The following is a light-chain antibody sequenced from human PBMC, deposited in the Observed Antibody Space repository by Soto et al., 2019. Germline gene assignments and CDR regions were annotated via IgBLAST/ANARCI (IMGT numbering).Light chain of an antibody. CDR3: QQYNDYSGT. CDR1: QSISTW. J-gene: IGKJ1*01. Sequence: DIQMTQSPSTLSASVGDRVTITCRASQSISTWLAWYQQKPGKAPKLLIYKASILEIGVPSRFSGSGSGTEFTLTISSLHPDDFATYYCQQYNDYSGTFGQGTKVEIK. CDR2: KAS. V-gene: IGKV1-5*03.